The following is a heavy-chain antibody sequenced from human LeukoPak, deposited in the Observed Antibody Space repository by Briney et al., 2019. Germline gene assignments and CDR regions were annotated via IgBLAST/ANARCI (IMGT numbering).Heavy chain of an antibody. CDR3: AKAGYSSSWYYDY. V-gene: IGHV3-30*18. D-gene: IGHD6-13*01. Sequence: GGSLRLSCAASGFTFSSYGMHWVRQAPGKGLEWVAVISYDGSSKYYADSVKGRFTISRDNSKNTLYLQMNSLRAEDTAVYYCAKAGYSSSWYYDYWGQGTLVTVSS. J-gene: IGHJ4*02. CDR2: ISYDGSSK. CDR1: GFTFSSYG.